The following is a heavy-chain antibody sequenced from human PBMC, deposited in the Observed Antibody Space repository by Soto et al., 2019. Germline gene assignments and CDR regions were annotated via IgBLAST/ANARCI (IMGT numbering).Heavy chain of an antibody. D-gene: IGHD6-6*01. CDR3: ARDSSRSSSLGWFDP. CDR1: GFTFSTYG. V-gene: IGHV3-53*01. Sequence: PGGSLRLSCAASGFTFSTYGMNWVRQAPGKGLEWVSVIYSGESKLYADSVKGRFTISRDNFKNTLYLQMNSLRAEDTAVYYCARDSSRSSSLGWFDPWGQGALVTVSS. CDR2: IYSGESK. J-gene: IGHJ5*02.